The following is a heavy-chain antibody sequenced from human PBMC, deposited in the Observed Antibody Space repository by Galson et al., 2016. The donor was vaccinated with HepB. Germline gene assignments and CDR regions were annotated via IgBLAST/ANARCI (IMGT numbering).Heavy chain of an antibody. Sequence: SLRLSCATSGFTFRSYAMHWVRQAPGKGLDWVSLISYDGSNQYYADSVKGRFSISRDKLRATVSLHMNSLRDEDTAVYYCAKNPINKNDFYMDLWGTGTTVIVSS. CDR3: AKNPINKNDFYMDL. V-gene: IGHV3-30*18. D-gene: IGHD1-1*01. J-gene: IGHJ6*03. CDR2: ISYDGSNQ. CDR1: GFTFRSYA.